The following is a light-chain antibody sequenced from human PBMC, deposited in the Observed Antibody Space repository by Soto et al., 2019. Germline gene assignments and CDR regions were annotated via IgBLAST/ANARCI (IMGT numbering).Light chain of an antibody. V-gene: IGKV3-20*01. Sequence: EIVLTQSPGTLSLSPGERATLSCRASQSVSSSYLAWYQQKPGQAPRLLIYGTSTRATGIPDRFSGSGSGTDFTLTISRLEPEDFAVYYCQQYDSSLYTFAQGTKVDI. CDR1: QSVSSSY. CDR2: GTS. J-gene: IGKJ2*01. CDR3: QQYDSSLYT.